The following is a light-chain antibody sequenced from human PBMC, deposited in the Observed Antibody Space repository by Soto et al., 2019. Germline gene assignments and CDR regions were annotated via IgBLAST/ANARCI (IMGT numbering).Light chain of an antibody. CDR1: QGISSY. V-gene: IGKV1-9*01. CDR2: AAS. J-gene: IGKJ2*01. CDR3: QQSDT. Sequence: DIQLTQSPSFLSASVGDRGTITCRASQGISSYLAWYQQKPGKAPKLLIYAASTLQSGVPSRFSGSGSGTEFTLTISSLQTEDFATYYCQQSDTFGQGTKLEIK.